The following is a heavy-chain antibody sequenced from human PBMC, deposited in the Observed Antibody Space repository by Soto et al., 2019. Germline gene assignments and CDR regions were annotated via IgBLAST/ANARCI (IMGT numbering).Heavy chain of an antibody. V-gene: IGHV3-30*03. D-gene: IGHD3-16*01. CDR3: ARAYYDPEYYYGMDV. CDR2: ISSHGNDK. CDR1: AFTFNNFA. J-gene: IGHJ6*02. Sequence: QVHLVESGGGVVQPGRSLKLSCAASAFTFNNFAMHWVRQAPGKGLEWVTVISSHGNDKYYADSVKGRFTISRDNSKNTLYLQMNSLRAEDTAVYYCARAYYDPEYYYGMDVWGQGTTVTVSS.